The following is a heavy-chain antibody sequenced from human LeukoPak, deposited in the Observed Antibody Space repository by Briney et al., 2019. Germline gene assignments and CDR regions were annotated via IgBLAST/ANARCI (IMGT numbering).Heavy chain of an antibody. CDR1: GGSISSGSYY. J-gene: IGHJ4*02. V-gene: IGHV4-61*02. Sequence: SETLSLTCTVSGGSISSGSYYWSWIRQPPGKGLEWIGRIYTSGSTNYNPSLKSRVTISVDTSKNQFSLKLSSVTAADTAVYYCARGGRWELHFDYWGQGTLVTVSS. CDR3: ARGGRWELHFDY. CDR2: IYTSGST. D-gene: IGHD1-26*01.